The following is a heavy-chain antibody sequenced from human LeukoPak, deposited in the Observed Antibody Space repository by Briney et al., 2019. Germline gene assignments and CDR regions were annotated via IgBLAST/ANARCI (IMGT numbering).Heavy chain of an antibody. CDR2: IYPNSGAT. V-gene: IGHV1-2*02. CDR1: GYTFTAYY. J-gene: IGHJ4*02. CDR3: ARDGVSTTPDFGY. D-gene: IGHD2-8*01. Sequence: ASVKVSCKTSGYTFTAYYMYWLRQAPGQGLECMGWIYPNSGATGYAQNFQGRVTMTRDTSVSTIYMELSRLRSGDTAVYYCARDGVSTTPDFGYWGQGTLVTVSS.